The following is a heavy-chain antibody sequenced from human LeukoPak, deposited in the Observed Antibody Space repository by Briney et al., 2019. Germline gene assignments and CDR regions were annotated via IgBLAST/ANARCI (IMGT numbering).Heavy chain of an antibody. V-gene: IGHV1-2*06. CDR3: ARAHKWLRFHDY. J-gene: IGHJ4*02. CDR1: GYTFTIYA. D-gene: IGHD5-12*01. Sequence: ASVTVSFKVSGYTFTIYAMNWVRQAPGQGHEWMGRINPNSGGTNYAQKFQGRVTMTRDTSISTAYMELRRLRSDDTAVYYCARAHKWLRFHDYWGQGTLVSVST. CDR2: INPNSGGT.